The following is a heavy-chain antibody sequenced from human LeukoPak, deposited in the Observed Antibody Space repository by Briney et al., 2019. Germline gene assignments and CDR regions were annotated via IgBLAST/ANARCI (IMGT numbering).Heavy chain of an antibody. V-gene: IGHV3-74*01. CDR2: ISPDGSST. CDR3: ATAWSY. CDR1: QFTFKNYW. Sequence: GGSPGLSCVASQFTFKNYWMHWVRQAPGRGLVWLSYISPDGSSTRYADSVRGRFTISRDNAKNTLYLQMNSLRAEDTAVYFCATAWSYWGQGTLVTVSS. D-gene: IGHD2-21*02. J-gene: IGHJ4*02.